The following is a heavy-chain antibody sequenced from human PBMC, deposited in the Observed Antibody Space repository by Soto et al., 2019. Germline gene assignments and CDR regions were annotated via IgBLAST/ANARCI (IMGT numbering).Heavy chain of an antibody. Sequence: PGGSLRLSCAASGFTFSSYSMNWVRQAPGKGLEWVSSISSSSSYIYYADSVKGRFTISRDNAKNSLHLQMNSLRAEDTAVYYCARDTRVGATTWFDPWGQGTLVTVSS. D-gene: IGHD1-26*01. CDR2: ISSSSSYI. CDR1: GFTFSSYS. J-gene: IGHJ5*02. V-gene: IGHV3-21*01. CDR3: ARDTRVGATTWFDP.